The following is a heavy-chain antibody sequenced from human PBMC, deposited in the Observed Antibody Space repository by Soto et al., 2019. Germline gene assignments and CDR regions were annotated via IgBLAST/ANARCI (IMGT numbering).Heavy chain of an antibody. CDR3: ARSTGYCSGGSCSTDYYYYYGMDV. CDR1: GYSFTIYW. CDR2: IYPGDSDT. D-gene: IGHD2-15*01. J-gene: IGHJ6*02. Sequence: PGESLKISCKGSGYSFTIYWIGWVRQMPGKGLEWMGIIYPGDSDTRYSPSFQGQVTISADRSISTAYLQWSSLKASDTAMYYCARSTGYCSGGSCSTDYYYYYGMDVWGQGTTVTVSS. V-gene: IGHV5-51*01.